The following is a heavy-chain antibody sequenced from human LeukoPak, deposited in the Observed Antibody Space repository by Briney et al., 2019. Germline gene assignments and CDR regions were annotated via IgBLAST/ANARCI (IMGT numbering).Heavy chain of an antibody. D-gene: IGHD2-21*02. Sequence: GGSLRLSCAASGFTFSSYSMNWVRQAPGKWLEWVSYISSSSGTIYYADSVKGRFTISRDNAKNSLYLQMNSLRDEDTAVYYCARGHCGGDCFFPVDYWGQGTLVTVSS. CDR3: ARGHCGGDCFFPVDY. V-gene: IGHV3-48*02. CDR1: GFTFSSYS. CDR2: ISSSSGTI. J-gene: IGHJ4*02.